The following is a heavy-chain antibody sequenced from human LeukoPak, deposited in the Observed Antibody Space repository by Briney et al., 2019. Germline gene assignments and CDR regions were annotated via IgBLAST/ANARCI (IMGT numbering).Heavy chain of an antibody. CDR1: GFIFSTYG. J-gene: IGHJ4*02. CDR2: IQFDGSEK. CDR3: AEDQKLQPFHY. D-gene: IGHD1-1*01. Sequence: GGSLRLSCAASGFIFSTYGMHWVRQAPGKGLEWVAFIQFDGSEKFYADSVKGRFTISRDNSKNTLYLQMNSLRPEDTSVYYCAEDQKLQPFHYWGQGTLVTVSS. V-gene: IGHV3-30*02.